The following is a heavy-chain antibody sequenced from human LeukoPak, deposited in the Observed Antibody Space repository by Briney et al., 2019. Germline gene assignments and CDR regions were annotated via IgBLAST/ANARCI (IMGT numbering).Heavy chain of an antibody. J-gene: IGHJ4*02. V-gene: IGHV1-2*02. Sequence: ASVKVSCKASGYILSDYYMHWVRQVPGQGLEWMGWMNPHSGGTNYAQKFQGRVTMTRDTSISTDYMELSRLTSDDTAVYYCVRDGDGRFNFDYWGQGTLVTVSS. D-gene: IGHD3-10*01. CDR1: GYILSDYY. CDR2: MNPHSGGT. CDR3: VRDGDGRFNFDY.